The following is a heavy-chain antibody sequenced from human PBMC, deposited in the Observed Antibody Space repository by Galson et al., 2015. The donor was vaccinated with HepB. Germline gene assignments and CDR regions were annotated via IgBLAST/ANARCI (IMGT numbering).Heavy chain of an antibody. CDR1: GFIFSRYG. Sequence: SLRLSCAASGFIFSRYGVHWVRQAPGKGLEWVAVISYDGSNEYYADSVKGRFTISRDNSKNTLYLQMGSLRPEDMAMYYCGREGTPGTVDYWGRGTLVTVSS. J-gene: IGHJ4*02. CDR2: ISYDGSNE. CDR3: GREGTPGTVDY. D-gene: IGHD6-13*01. V-gene: IGHV3-30*14.